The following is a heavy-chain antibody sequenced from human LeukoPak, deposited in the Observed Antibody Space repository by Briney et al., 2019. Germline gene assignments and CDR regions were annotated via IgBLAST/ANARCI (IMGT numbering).Heavy chain of an antibody. D-gene: IGHD4-17*01. CDR3: ARGLDYGDYRIDY. CDR1: GGSISSYY. CDR2: IYTSGST. J-gene: IGHJ4*02. Sequence: SETLSLTCTVSGGSISSYYWSRIRQPAGKGLEWIGRIYTSGSTNYNPSLKSRVTMSVDTSKNQFSLKLSSVTAADTAVYYCARGLDYGDYRIDYWGQGTLVTVSS. V-gene: IGHV4-4*07.